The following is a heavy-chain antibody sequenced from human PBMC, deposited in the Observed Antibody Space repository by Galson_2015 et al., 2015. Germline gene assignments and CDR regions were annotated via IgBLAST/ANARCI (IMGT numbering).Heavy chain of an antibody. V-gene: IGHV4-39*01. CDR1: GGSISTSSYS. Sequence: SETLSLTCAVSGGSISTSSYSWGWIRQPPGKGLEWLGSIYVDGSTYYNPSLKSRLTLSTDTSKNQFSLRLSSVTAADRAVYYCARLPVNDLKTRWLAFGYFDHWGHGMSVTVSS. J-gene: IGHJ4*01. CDR2: IYVDGST. D-gene: IGHD6-19*01. CDR3: ARLPVNDLKTRWLAFGYFDH.